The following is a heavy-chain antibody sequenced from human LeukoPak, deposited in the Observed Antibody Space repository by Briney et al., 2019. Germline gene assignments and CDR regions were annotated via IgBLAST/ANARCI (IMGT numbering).Heavy chain of an antibody. J-gene: IGHJ4*02. V-gene: IGHV5-51*01. CDR1: GYIFTSYW. Sequence: GXSLQISCEGSGYIFTSYWIGWGRQLPGKGLEWMGIIYPGDSDTRYSPSFQGQVTISADKSISTAYLQWSSLKASDTAMYYCARIAAAENFDYWGQGTLVTVSS. CDR2: IYPGDSDT. CDR3: ARIAAAENFDY. D-gene: IGHD6-13*01.